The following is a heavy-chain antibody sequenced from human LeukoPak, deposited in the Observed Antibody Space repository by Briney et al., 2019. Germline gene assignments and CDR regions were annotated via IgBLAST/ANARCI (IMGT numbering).Heavy chain of an antibody. Sequence: SETLSLTCTVSGGSISSGGYYWSWIRQHPGKGQEWIGYIYYSGSTYYNPSLKSRVTISVDTSKNQFSLKLSSVTAADTAVYYCARSYSSSWPNYYYYYGMDVWGQGTTVTVSS. CDR2: IYYSGST. V-gene: IGHV4-31*03. D-gene: IGHD6-13*01. CDR1: GGSISSGGYY. CDR3: ARSYSSSWPNYYYYYGMDV. J-gene: IGHJ6*02.